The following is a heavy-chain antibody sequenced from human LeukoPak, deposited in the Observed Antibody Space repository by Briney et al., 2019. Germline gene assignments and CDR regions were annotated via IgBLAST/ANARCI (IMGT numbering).Heavy chain of an antibody. D-gene: IGHD1-26*01. CDR1: GFTFSSYS. CDR2: ITSSNNLI. V-gene: IGHV3-21*01. J-gene: IGHJ4*02. CDR3: ARGSGSGSWLIDY. Sequence: GGSLRPSCAASGFTFSSYSMNWVRQAPGEGLEWVSFITSSNNLIDYADSVKGRFTISRDNAKNSLYLQMNSLRAEDTALYFCARGSGSGSWLIDYWGQGALVTVSS.